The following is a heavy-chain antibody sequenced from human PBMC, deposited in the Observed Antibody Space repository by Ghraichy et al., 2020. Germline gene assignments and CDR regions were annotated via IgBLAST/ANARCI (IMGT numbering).Heavy chain of an antibody. J-gene: IGHJ6*02. CDR2: ITGSSRTR. V-gene: IGHV3-48*02. CDR3: ARGSTVVRFFYYDGMDA. Sequence: LSLTCVGSGFTLSNYPMNWVRQSPGKGLEWVAYITGSSRTRSYADSVKGRFTISRDNAQNSLYLQMNSLRDEDTAVYFCARGSTVVRFFYYDGMDAWGQGTTVTVSS. CDR1: GFTLSNYP. D-gene: IGHD4-23*01.